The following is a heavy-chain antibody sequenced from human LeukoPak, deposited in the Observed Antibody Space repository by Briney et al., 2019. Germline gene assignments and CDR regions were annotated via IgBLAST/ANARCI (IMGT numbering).Heavy chain of an antibody. Sequence: PGGSLRLPCAASGFIFSTYGMHWVRQAPGKGLEWVAVIWYDGSNKNYADSVKGRFTISRDNSKNTLYLQMNSLRAEDTAVYYCATNSYTGSSKNTFNFWGQGTLVTVSS. J-gene: IGHJ4*02. CDR3: ATNSYTGSSKNTFNF. V-gene: IGHV3-33*01. CDR1: GFIFSTYG. CDR2: IWYDGSNK. D-gene: IGHD3-16*01.